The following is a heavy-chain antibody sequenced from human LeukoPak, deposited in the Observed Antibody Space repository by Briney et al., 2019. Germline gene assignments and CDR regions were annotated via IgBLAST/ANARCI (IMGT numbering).Heavy chain of an antibody. CDR1: GGSFSSYA. CDR3: ARDSYDSSGYQRPYDY. V-gene: IGHV1-69*05. Sequence: SVKVSCKASGGSFSSYAISWVREAPGQGLEWMGRIIPIFGTANYAQKFQGRVTITTDESTSTAYMELSSLRSEDTAVYYCARDSYDSSGYQRPYDYWGQGTLVTVSS. CDR2: IIPIFGTA. J-gene: IGHJ4*02. D-gene: IGHD3-22*01.